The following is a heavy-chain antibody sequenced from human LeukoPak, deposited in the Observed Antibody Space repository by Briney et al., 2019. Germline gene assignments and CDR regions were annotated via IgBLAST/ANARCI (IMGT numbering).Heavy chain of an antibody. CDR3: AKSLLTMIVVVPRNPFDY. V-gene: IGHV3-23*01. CDR1: GFTFSSYA. CDR2: ISGSGGST. J-gene: IGHJ4*02. Sequence: GGSLRLSCAASGFTFSSYAMSWVRQAPGKGLEWVSAISGSGGSTYYADSVKGRFTISRDNSKNTLYLQMNSLRAEDTAVYYCAKSLLTMIVVVPRNPFDYWGQGTLVTVSS. D-gene: IGHD3-22*01.